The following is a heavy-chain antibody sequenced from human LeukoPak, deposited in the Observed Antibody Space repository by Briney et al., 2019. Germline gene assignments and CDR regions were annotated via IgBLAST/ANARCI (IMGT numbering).Heavy chain of an antibody. Sequence: SETLSLTCTVSGGSISSYYCSWIRQPAGKGLEWIGRIYTGGSTNYNPSLKSRVTISVDTSKNQFSLKLSSVTAADTAVYYCARAGYSGYDLGEFDYWGQGTLVTVSS. CDR1: GGSISSYY. V-gene: IGHV4-4*07. J-gene: IGHJ4*02. CDR3: ARAGYSGYDLGEFDY. CDR2: IYTGGST. D-gene: IGHD5-12*01.